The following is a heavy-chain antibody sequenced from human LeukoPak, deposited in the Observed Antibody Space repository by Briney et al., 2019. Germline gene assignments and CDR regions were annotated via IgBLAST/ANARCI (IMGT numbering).Heavy chain of an antibody. CDR3: AREGYSETFFNWFDP. Sequence: PSETLSLTCTVSGGXISSYYCSWIRQPPGKGLEWIGYISYSGSTSYNPSLKSRVTISLDTSKNQFSLKLSSVTAADTAVYYCAREGYSETFFNWFDPWGQGTLVTVSS. CDR2: ISYSGST. J-gene: IGHJ5*02. V-gene: IGHV4-59*01. CDR1: GGXISSYY. D-gene: IGHD1-26*01.